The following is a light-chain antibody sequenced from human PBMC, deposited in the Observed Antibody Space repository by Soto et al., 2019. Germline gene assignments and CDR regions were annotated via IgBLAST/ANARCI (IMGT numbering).Light chain of an antibody. CDR1: NSNIGGNP. V-gene: IGLV1-44*01. J-gene: IGLJ1*01. Sequence: QAVVTQPPSASGTPGQRVTISCSGTNSNIGGNPVNWFQQFPGTAPKLLIYGNTLRPSGVPDRFSASKFGTSASLAISGLQSEDEADYYCGAWDDSLNVYVLGTGTKLTVL. CDR3: GAWDDSLNVYV. CDR2: GNT.